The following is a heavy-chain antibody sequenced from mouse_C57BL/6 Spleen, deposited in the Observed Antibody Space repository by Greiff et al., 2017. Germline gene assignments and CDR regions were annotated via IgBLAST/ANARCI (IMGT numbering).Heavy chain of an antibody. Sequence: VQRVESGPELVKPGASVKISCKASGYAFSSSWMNWVKQRPGKGLEWIGRIYPGDGDTNYNGKFKGKATLTADKSSSTAYMQLSSLTSEDSAVYFCARMGNSFAYWGQGTLVTVSA. V-gene: IGHV1-82*01. CDR1: GYAFSSSW. J-gene: IGHJ3*01. D-gene: IGHD2-1*01. CDR3: ARMGNSFAY. CDR2: IYPGDGDT.